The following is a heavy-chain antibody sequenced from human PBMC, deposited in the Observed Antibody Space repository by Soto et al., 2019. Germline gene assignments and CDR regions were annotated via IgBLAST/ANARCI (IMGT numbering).Heavy chain of an antibody. CDR1: GGTFSSYA. D-gene: IGHD3-3*01. CDR3: ARVGDFQYGMDV. J-gene: IGHJ6*02. CDR2: IIPIFGTA. V-gene: IGHV1-69*12. Sequence: QVQLVQSGAEVKKPGSSVKVSCKASGGTFSSYAISWVRQAPGQGLEWMGGIIPIFGTANYAQKFQGRDTITADESTSTAYMGLSSLRSEDTAVYYCARVGDFQYGMDVWGQGTTVTVSS.